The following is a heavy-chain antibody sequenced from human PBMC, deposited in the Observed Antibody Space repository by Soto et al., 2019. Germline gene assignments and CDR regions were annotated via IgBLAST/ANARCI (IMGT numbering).Heavy chain of an antibody. Sequence: SVKVSCKASGFRFTTSAVQWVRQARGQRLEWIGWIVVGSSNTNYAQKFQERVTITRDMSTSTAYMELSSLRSEDTAVYYCAACIYDSRGYYRLFDFWGQGSLVPGSS. CDR3: AACIYDSRGYYRLFDF. J-gene: IGHJ4*02. CDR1: GFRFTTSA. V-gene: IGHV1-58*01. CDR2: IVVGSSNT. D-gene: IGHD3-22*01.